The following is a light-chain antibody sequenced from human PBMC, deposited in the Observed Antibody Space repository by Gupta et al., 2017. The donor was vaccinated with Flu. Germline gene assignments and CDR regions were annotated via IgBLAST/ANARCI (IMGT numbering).Light chain of an antibody. J-gene: IGKJ4*01. CDR1: QDISSY. CDR2: AAS. V-gene: IGKV1-8*01. CDR3: QQEVSSPRT. Sequence: PSSFSASTGDRVTITCRASQDISSYLAWYQQKPGKAPKFLIYAASTLQSGVPSRFSGSGSGTDFTLIISSRQSEDFATYYCQQEVSSPRTFGRGTKVEIK.